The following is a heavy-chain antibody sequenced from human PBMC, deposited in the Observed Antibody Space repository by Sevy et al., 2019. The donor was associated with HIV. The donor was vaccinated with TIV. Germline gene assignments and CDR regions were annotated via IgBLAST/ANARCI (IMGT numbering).Heavy chain of an antibody. CDR1: GFTFGDYA. J-gene: IGHJ6*02. D-gene: IGHD3-9*01. CDR3: TRDRSYDILTGYSWTYYYYGMDV. CDR2: IRSKAYGGTT. V-gene: IGHV3-49*03. Sequence: GGSLRLSCTASGFTFGDYAMSWFRQAPGKGLEWVGFIRSKAYGGTTEDAASVKGRFTISRDDSKSIAYLQMNSLKTEDTAVYYCTRDRSYDILTGYSWTYYYYGMDVWGQGTTVTVSS.